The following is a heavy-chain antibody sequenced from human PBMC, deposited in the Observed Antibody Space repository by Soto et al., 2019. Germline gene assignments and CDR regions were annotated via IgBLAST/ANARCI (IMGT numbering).Heavy chain of an antibody. J-gene: IGHJ4*02. CDR1: GGTFSSYT. Sequence: QVQLVQSGAEVKKPGSSVKVSCKASGGTFSSYTISWVRQAPGQGLEWMGRIIPILGIANYARKFQGRVTITADKSTSTGYMELSSLRSEDTAVYYCAREEYYYGSGAFFDYWGQGTLVTVSS. CDR3: AREEYYYGSGAFFDY. D-gene: IGHD3-10*01. CDR2: IIPILGIA. V-gene: IGHV1-69*08.